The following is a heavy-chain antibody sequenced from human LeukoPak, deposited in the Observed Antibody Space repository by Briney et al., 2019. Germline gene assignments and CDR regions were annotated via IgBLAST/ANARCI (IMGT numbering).Heavy chain of an antibody. J-gene: IGHJ4*02. Sequence: SGGSLRLSCAASGFTFSSYAMSWVRQAPGKGLEWVSTISGSGGSTYYADSVKGRFTISRDSSKNTLYLQMNSLRAEDTAVYYCAKDAIVVPAASDYFDSWGQGALVTVSS. CDR1: GFTFSSYA. V-gene: IGHV3-23*01. CDR2: ISGSGGST. D-gene: IGHD2-2*01. CDR3: AKDAIVVPAASDYFDS.